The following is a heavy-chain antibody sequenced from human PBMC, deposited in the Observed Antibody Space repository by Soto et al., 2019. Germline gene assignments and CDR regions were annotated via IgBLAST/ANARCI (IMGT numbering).Heavy chain of an antibody. J-gene: IGHJ6*02. V-gene: IGHV1-69*12. CDR3: ARSGARPGDYYYGMDV. D-gene: IGHD3-10*01. CDR2: IIPIFGTA. CDR1: GGTFSSCA. Sequence: QVQLVQSGAEVKKPGSSVKVSCKASGGTFSSCAMSWVRQAPGQGLEWMGGIIPIFGTANYAQKFQGRVTITADESTSTASMELSSLRSEDTAVYYCARSGARPGDYYYGMDVWGQGTTVTVSS.